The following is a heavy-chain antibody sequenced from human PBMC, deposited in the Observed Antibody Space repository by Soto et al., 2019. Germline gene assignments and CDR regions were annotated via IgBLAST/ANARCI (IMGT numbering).Heavy chain of an antibody. V-gene: IGHV1-69*13. J-gene: IGHJ5*02. CDR2: IIPVLATT. CDR1: TGTFSSYA. D-gene: IGHD3-16*01. CDR3: ACNWGSSLRNWLDP. Sequence: SVKVSCKASTGTFSSYALSWVRQAPGQGLEWMGGIIPVLATTNYAQKFQGRVSITANESTSTAYMELSSLRSEDTAVYYCACNWGSSLRNWLDPWGQGTLVTVSS.